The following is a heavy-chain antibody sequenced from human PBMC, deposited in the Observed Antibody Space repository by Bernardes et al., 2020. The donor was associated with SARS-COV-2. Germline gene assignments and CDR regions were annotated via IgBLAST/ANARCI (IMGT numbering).Heavy chain of an antibody. J-gene: IGHJ4*02. D-gene: IGHD3-10*01. Sequence: GGSLRLSRAASGFTFSSYAMSWVRQAPGKGLEWVSAISGSGGSTYYADSVKGRFTISRDNSKNTLYLQMNSLRAEDTAVYYCAKDSGPIWFGELSDYWGQGTLVTVSS. V-gene: IGHV3-23*01. CDR2: ISGSGGST. CDR3: AKDSGPIWFGELSDY. CDR1: GFTFSSYA.